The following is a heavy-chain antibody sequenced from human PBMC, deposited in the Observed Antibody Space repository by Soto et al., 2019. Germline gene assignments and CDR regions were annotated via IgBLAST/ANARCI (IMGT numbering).Heavy chain of an antibody. V-gene: IGHV1-18*01. CDR2: ISAYNGNT. J-gene: IGHJ4*02. Sequence: ASVKVSCKASGYTFTSYGISWVRQAPGQGLEWMGWISAYNGNTNYAQKLQGRVTMTTDTSTDTAYMELSSLRSEDTAVYYCATHILSITGTRLDYWGQGTLVTVSS. CDR3: ATHILSITGTRLDY. CDR1: GYTFTSYG. D-gene: IGHD1-7*01.